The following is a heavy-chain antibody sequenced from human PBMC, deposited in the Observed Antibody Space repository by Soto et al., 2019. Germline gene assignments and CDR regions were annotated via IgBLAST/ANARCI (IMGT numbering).Heavy chain of an antibody. CDR1: GGSISSYY. J-gene: IGHJ4*02. Sequence: LSLTCTVSGGSISSYYWSWIRQPAGKGLEWIGRIYTSGSTNYNPSLKSRVTMSVDTSKNQFSLKLSSVTAADTAVYYCARDRAGIAAAVGLFDYWGQGTLVTVSS. D-gene: IGHD6-13*01. CDR2: IYTSGST. V-gene: IGHV4-4*07. CDR3: ARDRAGIAAAVGLFDY.